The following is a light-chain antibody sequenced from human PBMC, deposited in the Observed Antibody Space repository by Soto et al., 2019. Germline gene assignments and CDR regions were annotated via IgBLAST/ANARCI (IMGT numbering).Light chain of an antibody. CDR2: DAS. CDR3: QQYGSSPMYT. Sequence: EIVLTQSPGTLSLSPGERATLSCRASQSVSSSYLAWYQQQPGQAPRLLIYDASSRATGILDRFSGGGSGRDFTLTISRLEPEDFAVYYCQQYGSSPMYTFGQGTKLEIK. J-gene: IGKJ2*01. V-gene: IGKV3-20*01. CDR1: QSVSSSY.